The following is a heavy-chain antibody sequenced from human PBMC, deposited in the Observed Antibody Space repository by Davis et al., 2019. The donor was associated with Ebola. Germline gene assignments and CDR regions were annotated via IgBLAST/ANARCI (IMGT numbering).Heavy chain of an antibody. CDR2: INPNSGGT. D-gene: IGHD3-3*01. V-gene: IGHV1-2*02. CDR1: GYTFTDYY. Sequence: ASVMVTCKASGYTFTDYYMHWVRQAPGQGLEWMGWINPNSGGTNYTQKFQGRVTMSRDTPTSTVYMELSSLRSGDTDVYYCARESSITIFGVGNYFDYWGQGTLVTVSS. CDR3: ARESSITIFGVGNYFDY. J-gene: IGHJ4*02.